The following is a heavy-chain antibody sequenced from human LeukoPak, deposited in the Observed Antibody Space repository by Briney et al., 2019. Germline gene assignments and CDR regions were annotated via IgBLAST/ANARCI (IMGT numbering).Heavy chain of an antibody. J-gene: IGHJ4*02. Sequence: PSETLSLTCTVSGGSISSGGYYWSWIRQPPGKGLEWIGYIYHSGSTYYNPSLKSRVTISVDRSKNQFSLKLSSVTAADTAVYYCARGREWEPIVYWGQGTLVTVSS. CDR1: GGSISSGGYY. CDR3: ARGREWEPIVY. CDR2: IYHSGST. V-gene: IGHV4-30-2*01. D-gene: IGHD1-26*01.